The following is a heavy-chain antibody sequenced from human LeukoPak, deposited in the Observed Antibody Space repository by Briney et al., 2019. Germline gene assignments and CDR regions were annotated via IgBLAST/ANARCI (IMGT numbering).Heavy chain of an antibody. CDR3: ARYCRSTSCYGGRLSGFDP. CDR2: IIPIFGTA. CDR1: GGTFSSYA. D-gene: IGHD2-2*01. J-gene: IGHJ5*02. Sequence: ASVKVSCKASGGTFSSYAISWVRQAPGQGLEWMGGIIPIFGTANYAQKFQGRVTITADESTSTAYMELSSLRSEDTAVYYCARYCRSTSCYGGRLSGFDPWGQGTLVTVSS. V-gene: IGHV1-69*13.